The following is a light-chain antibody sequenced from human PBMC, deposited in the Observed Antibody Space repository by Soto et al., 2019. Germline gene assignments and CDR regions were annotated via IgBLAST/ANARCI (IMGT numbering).Light chain of an antibody. CDR1: QSMSSN. V-gene: IGKV1-39*01. J-gene: IGKJ1*01. Sequence: DIQMTQSPSSLSASVGDRVTITCRASQSMSSNLNWYQQKPGKAPKFLIYAASSLQSGVPSRFSGSGSGTDFTPTITSLQPEDFATYYCQQSNSVPWTFGQGTTVEV. CDR2: AAS. CDR3: QQSNSVPWT.